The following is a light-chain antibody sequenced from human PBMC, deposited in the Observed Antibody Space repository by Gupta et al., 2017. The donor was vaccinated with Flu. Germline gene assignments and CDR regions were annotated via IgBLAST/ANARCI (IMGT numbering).Light chain of an antibody. CDR3: QHENYSPWT. J-gene: IGKJ1*01. CDR1: QSISSW. Sequence: IQMTQSPSTLSASVGDRVTISCRASQSISSWLAWFQQKPGKAPKLLIYKASTLQSGVPSRFSGSGSETEFTLTISSLQPDDFATYYGQHENYSPWTFGQGTKVEIK. V-gene: IGKV1-5*03. CDR2: KAS.